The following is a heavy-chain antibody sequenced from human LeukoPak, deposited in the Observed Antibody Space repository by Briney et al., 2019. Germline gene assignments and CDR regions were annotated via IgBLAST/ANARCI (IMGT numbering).Heavy chain of an antibody. CDR1: GFSLSTSGVG. D-gene: IGHD1-26*01. Sequence: ESGPTLVNPTQTLTLTCTFSGFSLSTSGVGVGWIRQPPGKALEWLALIYWDDDKRNSPSLKSRLTITKDTSKNQVVLTMTNMDPVDTATYYCAHRRTIAWELLLFDYWGQGTLVTVSS. CDR2: IYWDDDK. CDR3: AHRRTIAWELLLFDY. J-gene: IGHJ4*02. V-gene: IGHV2-5*02.